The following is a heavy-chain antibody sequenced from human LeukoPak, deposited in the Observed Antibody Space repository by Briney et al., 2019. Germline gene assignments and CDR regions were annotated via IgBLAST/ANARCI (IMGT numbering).Heavy chain of an antibody. CDR3: ARDRDSSGLN. CDR2: ISYDGSNK. CDR1: GFTFSSYA. V-gene: IGHV3-30*04. Sequence: QPGRSLRLSCAASGFTFSSYAMHWVRQAPGKGLEWVAVISYDGSNKYYADSVKGRFTISRDNSKNTLYLQMNSLRAEDTAVYYCARDRDSSGLNWGQGTLVTVSS. D-gene: IGHD6-19*01. J-gene: IGHJ4*02.